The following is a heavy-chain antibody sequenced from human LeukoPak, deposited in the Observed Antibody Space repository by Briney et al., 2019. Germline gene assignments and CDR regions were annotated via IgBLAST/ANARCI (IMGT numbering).Heavy chain of an antibody. D-gene: IGHD5-24*01. CDR2: ISSRSSYI. CDR1: AFTFSSYS. V-gene: IGHV3-21*01. J-gene: IGHJ4*02. CDR3: ARFPSGLQAFDY. Sequence: GGSLRLSCAASAFTFSSYSMNWVRQAPGKGLEWVSSISSRSSYIYYADSVKGRFTISRDNAKNSLYLQMNSLRDEDTAVYYCARFPSGLQAFDYRGQGTLVTVS.